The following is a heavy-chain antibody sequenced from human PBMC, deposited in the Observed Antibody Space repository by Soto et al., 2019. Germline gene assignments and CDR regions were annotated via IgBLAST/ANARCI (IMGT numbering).Heavy chain of an antibody. Sequence: ASVKASSKASGYTFTSYYMHWVQQAPGQGLEWMGIINPSGGSTSYAQKFQGRVTMTRDTSTSTVYMELSSLRSEDTAVYYCASSMRRPYWGQGTLVTVSS. V-gene: IGHV1-46*01. J-gene: IGHJ4*02. CDR3: ASSMRRPY. CDR1: GYTFTSYY. D-gene: IGHD3-22*01. CDR2: INPSGGST.